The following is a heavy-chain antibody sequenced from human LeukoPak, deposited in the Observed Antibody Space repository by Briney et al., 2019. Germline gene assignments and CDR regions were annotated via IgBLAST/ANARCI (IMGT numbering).Heavy chain of an antibody. V-gene: IGHV4-31*03. CDR2: IYYSEST. Sequence: SETLSLTCTVSGGSISSGGYYWSWIRQHPGKGLEWIGYIYYSESTYYNPSLKSRVTISVDTSKNQFSLKLSSVTAADTAVYYCARGTYYYDSSGYPYFDYWGQGTLVTVSS. J-gene: IGHJ4*02. CDR3: ARGTYYYDSSGYPYFDY. CDR1: GGSISSGGYY. D-gene: IGHD3-22*01.